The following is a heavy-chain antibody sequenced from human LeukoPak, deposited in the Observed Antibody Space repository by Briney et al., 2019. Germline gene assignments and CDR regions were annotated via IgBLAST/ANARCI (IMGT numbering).Heavy chain of an antibody. V-gene: IGHV3-23*01. CDR1: GFTFSNSA. CDR2: LSGSGITT. D-gene: IGHD5-24*01. Sequence: GGSLRLSCAASGFTFSNSAMSWVRQAPGKGLEWVSTLSGSGITTYYADSVKGRFTISRDNSKNTLYLQMNSLRVEDTAVYYCARDGGGYDSWGQGTLVTVSS. J-gene: IGHJ5*01. CDR3: ARDGGGYDS.